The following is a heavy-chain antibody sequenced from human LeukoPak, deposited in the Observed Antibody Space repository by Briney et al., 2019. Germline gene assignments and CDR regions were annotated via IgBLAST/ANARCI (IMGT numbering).Heavy chain of an antibody. J-gene: IGHJ4*02. Sequence: ASVKVSCKASGYTFTSYGISWVRQAPGQGLEWMGWISAYNGNTNYAQKLQGRVTMTTDTSTSTAYMELRSLRSDDTAVYYCARGRAPEGPYSSSWYFSIYYRGQGTLVTVSS. CDR3: ARGRAPEGPYSSSWYFSIYY. D-gene: IGHD6-13*01. CDR1: GYTFTSYG. V-gene: IGHV1-18*01. CDR2: ISAYNGNT.